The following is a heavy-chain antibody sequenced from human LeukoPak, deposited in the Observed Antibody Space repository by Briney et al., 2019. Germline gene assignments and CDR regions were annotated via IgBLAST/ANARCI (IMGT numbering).Heavy chain of an antibody. V-gene: IGHV4-4*07. CDR2: IYTSGST. CDR1: GGSISSYY. Sequence: PSETLSLTCTVSGGSISSYYWSWIRQPAGKGLEWIGRIYTSGSTNYNPSLKSRVTISVDTSKNQFSLKLSSVTAADTAVYYCARDTSWGYDSSDAFDIWGQGTMVTVSS. D-gene: IGHD3-22*01. CDR3: ARDTSWGYDSSDAFDI. J-gene: IGHJ3*02.